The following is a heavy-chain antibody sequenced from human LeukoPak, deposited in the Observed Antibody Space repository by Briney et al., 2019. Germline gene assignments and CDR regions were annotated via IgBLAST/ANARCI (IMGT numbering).Heavy chain of an antibody. V-gene: IGHV3-74*01. CDR2: IRSDGSST. CDR1: GFTFSRYW. J-gene: IGHJ4*02. CDR3: ARRPQYDSSGHFDY. Sequence: GGSLRLSCAASGFTFSRYWMHWVRQAPGKGLVWVSRIRSDGSSTTYADSVEGRFTITRDNAKNTLYLQMNSRRPEDTAVYYCARRPQYDSSGHFDYWGQETLVTVSS. D-gene: IGHD3-22*01.